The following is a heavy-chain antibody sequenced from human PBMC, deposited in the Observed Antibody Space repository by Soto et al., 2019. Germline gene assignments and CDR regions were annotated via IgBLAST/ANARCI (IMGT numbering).Heavy chain of an antibody. CDR1: GYTLTELS. V-gene: IGHV1-24*01. Sequence: ASVKVSCKVSGYTLTELSMHWVRQAPGKGLEWMGGFDPEDGETVYAQKFQGRVTMTEDTSTDTAYMELSSLRSEDTAVYYCATKDGYSYGFGNWFDPWGQGTLVTVS. D-gene: IGHD5-18*01. J-gene: IGHJ5*02. CDR2: FDPEDGET. CDR3: ATKDGYSYGFGNWFDP.